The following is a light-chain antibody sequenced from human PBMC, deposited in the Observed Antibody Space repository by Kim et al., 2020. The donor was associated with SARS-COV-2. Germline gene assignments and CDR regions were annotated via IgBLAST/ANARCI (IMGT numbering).Light chain of an antibody. V-gene: IGKV1-5*03. CDR3: QQYNGFSRT. J-gene: IGKJ1*01. CDR2: KAS. Sequence: GDRVTITCRASQSVSTWLAWYQQKPGKAPKLLIYKASTLQSGVPSRFSGSGSGTEFTLTISSLQPDDFATFYCQQYNGFSRTFGQGTKVDIK. CDR1: QSVSTW.